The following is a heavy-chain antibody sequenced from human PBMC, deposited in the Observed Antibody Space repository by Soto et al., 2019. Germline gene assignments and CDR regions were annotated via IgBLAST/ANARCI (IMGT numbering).Heavy chain of an antibody. CDR1: GYTLTELS. CDR2: FDPEDGET. D-gene: IGHD6-13*01. V-gene: IGHV1-24*01. CDR3: ATTPPSSWFFTPYYYMDV. J-gene: IGHJ6*03. Sequence: ASVKVSCKVSGYTLTELSMHWVRQAPGKGLEWMGGFDPEDGETIYAQKFQGRVTMTEDTSTDTAYMELSSLRSEDTAVYYCATTPPSSWFFTPYYYMDVWGKGTTVTVSS.